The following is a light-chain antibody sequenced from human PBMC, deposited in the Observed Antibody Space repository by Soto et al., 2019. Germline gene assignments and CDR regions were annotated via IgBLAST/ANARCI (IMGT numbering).Light chain of an antibody. Sequence: IQMTDSPSSLSASIGDRVTITCRASQFISGYLNWYQQKPGKAPKLLIYSAVSLQGGVPARFSGNRSGTDFNLTISSLQPEDFATYYCQQSFSNLITFGQGTRLEIK. V-gene: IGKV1-39*01. J-gene: IGKJ5*01. CDR2: SAV. CDR3: QQSFSNLIT. CDR1: QFISGY.